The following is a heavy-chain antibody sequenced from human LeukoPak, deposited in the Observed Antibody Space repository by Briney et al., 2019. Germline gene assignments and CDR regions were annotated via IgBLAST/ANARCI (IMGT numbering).Heavy chain of an antibody. J-gene: IGHJ3*02. CDR2: IYTSGST. Sequence: SETLSLTCTVSGGSISSYYWSWIRQPAGKGLEWIGRIYTSGSTNYNPSLKSRVTMSVDTSQNQFSLKLSSVTAADTAVYYCARDPGPLYYYGSDAFDIWGQGTMVTVSS. D-gene: IGHD3-10*01. CDR1: GGSISSYY. V-gene: IGHV4-4*07. CDR3: ARDPGPLYYYGSDAFDI.